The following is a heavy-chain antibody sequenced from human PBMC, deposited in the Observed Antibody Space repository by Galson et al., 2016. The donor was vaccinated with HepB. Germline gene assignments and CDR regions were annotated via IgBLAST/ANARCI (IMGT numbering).Heavy chain of an antibody. V-gene: IGHV6-1*01. CDR1: GDSVSSDRAA. CDR2: TYYRAKRYN. J-gene: IGHJ6*02. D-gene: IGHD1-1*01. Sequence: CAISGDSVSSDRAAWNWIRQSPSMGLAWLGRTYYRAKRYNDYAVSVKSRITIKPDTSKNQFSLQLSSLSPEETAVYYCARAPSNSGPSPHFYYGMDVWGQGTTVTVSS. CDR3: ARAPSNSGPSPHFYYGMDV.